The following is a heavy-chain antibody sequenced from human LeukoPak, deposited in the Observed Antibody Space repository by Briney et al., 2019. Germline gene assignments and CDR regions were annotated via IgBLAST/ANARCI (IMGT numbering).Heavy chain of an antibody. J-gene: IGHJ4*02. V-gene: IGHV3-49*04. CDR2: IRSKAYGGTT. Sequence: PGGSLRLSCTASGFTFGDYAMSWVRQAPGKGLEWVGFIRSKAYGGTTEYAASVKGSFTISRDDSKSIAYLQMNSLKTEDTAVYYCTREGRLAAAIPYYFDYWGQGTLVTVPS. CDR3: TREGRLAAAIPYYFDY. D-gene: IGHD2-2*01. CDR1: GFTFGDYA.